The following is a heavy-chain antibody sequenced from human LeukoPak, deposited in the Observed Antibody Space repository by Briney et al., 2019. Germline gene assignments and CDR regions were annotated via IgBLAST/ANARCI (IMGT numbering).Heavy chain of an antibody. CDR1: GFTFSSYA. CDR2: ISGSGGST. D-gene: IGHD2-2*01. V-gene: IGHV3-23*01. Sequence: PGGSLRLSCAASGFTFSSYAMSWVRQAPGKGLEWVSAISGSGGSTYYADSVKGRFTISRDNSKNTLYLQMNSLRAEDTAVYYCAKVGYCSSTSCYWPRLTFDYWGQGTLVTVSS. J-gene: IGHJ4*02. CDR3: AKVGYCSSTSCYWPRLTFDY.